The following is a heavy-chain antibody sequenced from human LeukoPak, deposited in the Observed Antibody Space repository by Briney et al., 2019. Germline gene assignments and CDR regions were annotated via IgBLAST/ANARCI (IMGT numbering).Heavy chain of an antibody. CDR1: GASISNAGCY. CDR2: IFYRGGS. CDR3: ARLRLRDYSSGDLDY. D-gene: IGHD6-19*01. J-gene: IGHJ4*02. V-gene: IGHV4-39*07. Sequence: SATLSLTCTVSGASISNAGCYWAWLRQSPGKGLEWIASIFYRGGSYYNPSLNSRLTLSVDTSKEQFSLRLSSVTAADTAVYYCARLRLRDYSSGDLDYWGQGTLVTVSS.